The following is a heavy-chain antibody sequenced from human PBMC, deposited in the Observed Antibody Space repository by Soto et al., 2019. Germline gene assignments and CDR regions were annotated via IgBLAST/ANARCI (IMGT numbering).Heavy chain of an antibody. CDR2: INPNSGGT. CDR3: ASSIAAAGTDYYYGMDV. CDR1: GYTFTGYY. D-gene: IGHD6-13*01. Sequence: ASVKVSCKASGYTFTGYYMHWVRQAPGQGLEWMGWINPNSGGTNYAQKFQGWVTMTRDTSISTAYMELSGLRSDDTAVYYCASSIAAAGTDYYYGMDVWGQGTTVTVSS. V-gene: IGHV1-2*04. J-gene: IGHJ6*02.